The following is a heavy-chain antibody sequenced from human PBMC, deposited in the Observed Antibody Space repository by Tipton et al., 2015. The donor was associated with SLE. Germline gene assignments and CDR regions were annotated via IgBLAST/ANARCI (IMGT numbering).Heavy chain of an antibody. V-gene: IGHV4-61*02. CDR2: IYTSGST. Sequence: LRLSCTVSGGSISSGSYYWSWIRQPAGKGLEWIGRIYTSGSTNYNPSLKSRVTISVDTSKNQFSLKLSSVTAADTAVYYCARGERDWGQGTLVTVSS. CDR1: GGSISSGSYY. J-gene: IGHJ4*02. CDR3: ARGERD.